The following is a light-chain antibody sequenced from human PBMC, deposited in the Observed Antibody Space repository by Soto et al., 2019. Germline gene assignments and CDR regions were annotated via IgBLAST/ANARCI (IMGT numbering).Light chain of an antibody. Sequence: QSALTQPASVSGSPGQSIAISCTGTSSDVGGYSYVSWYQQQPGKAPKLVISDVSNRPSGVPDRFSGSKSGNTASLTISGLQTEDEADYYCASYTTSSTYVFGTGTKLTVL. J-gene: IGLJ1*01. V-gene: IGLV2-14*01. CDR3: ASYTTSSTYV. CDR2: DVS. CDR1: SSDVGGYSY.